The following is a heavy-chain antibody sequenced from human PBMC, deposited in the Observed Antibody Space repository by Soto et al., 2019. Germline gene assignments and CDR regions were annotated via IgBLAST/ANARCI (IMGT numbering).Heavy chain of an antibody. Sequence: QVQLVESGGGVVQPGRSLRLSCAASGFTFSSYAMHWVRQAPGKGLEWVAVIAYDGRNKYYADSVKGRFTISRDNSKNTLYLQMNSLRIEDTAVYYCARELDRVFDYWGQGTLVTVS. CDR2: IAYDGRNK. CDR1: GFTFSSYA. V-gene: IGHV3-30*04. J-gene: IGHJ4*02. CDR3: ARELDRVFDY. D-gene: IGHD1-1*01.